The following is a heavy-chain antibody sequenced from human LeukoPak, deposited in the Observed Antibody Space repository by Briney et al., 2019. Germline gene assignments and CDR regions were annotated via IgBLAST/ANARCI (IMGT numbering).Heavy chain of an antibody. CDR1: GYTLTELS. J-gene: IGHJ6*02. D-gene: IGHD3-10*01. CDR2: FDPEDGET. Sequence: ASVKVSCKVSGYTLTELSMHWVRQAPGKGLEWMGGFDPEDGETIYAQKFQGRVTMTEDTSTDTAYMELSSLRSEDTAVYYCARGPAGSPYYGVDVWGQGTTVTVSS. V-gene: IGHV1-24*01. CDR3: ARGPAGSPYYGVDV.